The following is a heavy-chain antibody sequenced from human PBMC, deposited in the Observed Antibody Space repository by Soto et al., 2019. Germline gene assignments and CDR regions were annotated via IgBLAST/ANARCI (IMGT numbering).Heavy chain of an antibody. V-gene: IGHV3-23*01. CDR2: ISARGGSS. CDR3: AKGSIEDSASVDN. CDR1: GFSFSSYA. Sequence: EVQLLESGGGLVQPGGSLRLSCAASGFSFSSYAMVWVRQAPGKGLGWVSVISARGGSSYFADSVKGRFTTSRDNSKNVLSLEMDSLRAEDTATYFCAKGSIEDSASVDNWGQGTLVRVSS. D-gene: IGHD1-26*01. J-gene: IGHJ4*02.